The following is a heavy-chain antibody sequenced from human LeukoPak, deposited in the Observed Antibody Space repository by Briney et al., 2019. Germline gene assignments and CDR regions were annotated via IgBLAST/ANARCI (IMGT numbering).Heavy chain of an antibody. CDR3: ARSVDV. J-gene: IGHJ6*02. V-gene: IGHV4-59*08. CDR1: GGSISTYY. CDR2: IYYSGSI. Sequence: SETLSLTCTVSGGSISTYYWSWIRQPPGKGLEWIGYIYYSGSINYNPSLKSRVTISVDTSKNQFSLKLSSVTAADTAVYYCARSVDVWGQGTTVTVSS.